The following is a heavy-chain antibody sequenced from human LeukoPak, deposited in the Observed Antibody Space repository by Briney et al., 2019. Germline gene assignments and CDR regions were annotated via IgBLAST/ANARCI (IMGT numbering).Heavy chain of an antibody. V-gene: IGHV3-66*01. CDR3: ARVGIAVYYGMDV. Sequence: AGGSLRLSCAASGFTVSSNYMSWVRQAPGKGLEWVSVIYSGGSAYYADSVKGRFTISRDNSKNTLYLQMNSLRAEDTAVYYCARVGIAVYYGMDVWGQGTTATVSS. D-gene: IGHD6-19*01. CDR1: GFTVSSNY. J-gene: IGHJ6*02. CDR2: IYSGGSA.